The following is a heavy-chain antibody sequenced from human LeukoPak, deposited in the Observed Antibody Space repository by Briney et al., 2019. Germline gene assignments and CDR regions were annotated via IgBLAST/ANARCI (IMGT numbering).Heavy chain of an antibody. D-gene: IGHD5/OR15-5a*01. V-gene: IGHV3-30*04. Sequence: GGSLRLSCAASGFTFSSYAMRWVRQAPGKGLEWVAAISYDGSNKYYADSVKGRFTISRDNSKNTLYLQMNSLRAEDTAVYYCARDYASVYYFDYWGQGTLVTVSS. CDR1: GFTFSSYA. J-gene: IGHJ4*02. CDR2: ISYDGSNK. CDR3: ARDYASVYYFDY.